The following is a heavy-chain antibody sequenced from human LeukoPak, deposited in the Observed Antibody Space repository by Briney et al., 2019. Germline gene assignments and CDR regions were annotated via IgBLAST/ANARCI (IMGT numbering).Heavy chain of an antibody. D-gene: IGHD2-15*01. Sequence: SETLSLTCTVSDDSISSSSYYWGWIRQPPGKGLEWIGSIHYSGSTFYNPSLKSRVTISVDTSKNQFSLKLSSVTAADTAVYYCARTMEGYCSGGSCYQYSYYMDVWGKGTTVTVSS. CDR2: IHYSGST. CDR3: ARTMEGYCSGGSCYQYSYYMDV. CDR1: DDSISSSSYY. V-gene: IGHV4-39*07. J-gene: IGHJ6*03.